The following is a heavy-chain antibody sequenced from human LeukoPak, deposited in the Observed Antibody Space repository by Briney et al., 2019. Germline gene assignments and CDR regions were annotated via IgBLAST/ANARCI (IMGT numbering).Heavy chain of an antibody. CDR1: GYTFTGYH. J-gene: IGHJ4*02. CDR3: ARGRGTHYYDRSFDY. CDR2: INPNSGDT. Sequence: ASVKVSCKASGYTFTGYHMHWVRQAPGHGLEWMGWINPNSGDTNYAQKFQGWVTMSRDTSISTAYMELSRLRSDDTAVYYCARGRGTHYYDRSFDYWGQGTLVTVSS. V-gene: IGHV1-2*04. D-gene: IGHD3-22*01.